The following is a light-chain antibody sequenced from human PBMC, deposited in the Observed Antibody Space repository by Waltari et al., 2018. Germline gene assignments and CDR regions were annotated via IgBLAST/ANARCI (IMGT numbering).Light chain of an antibody. CDR1: PPNIGSNY. CDR2: END. V-gene: IGLV1-51*02. J-gene: IGLJ2*01. Sequence: QSVLTQPPSVSAAPGQRVTISCSGSPPNIGSNYVSWYQQFPGTAPKLLIYENDKRSSGIPYRSSASTSGTSATLGITGLHSGDEADYYCGTWDNSLRAGVFGGGTKLTVL. CDR3: GTWDNSLRAGV.